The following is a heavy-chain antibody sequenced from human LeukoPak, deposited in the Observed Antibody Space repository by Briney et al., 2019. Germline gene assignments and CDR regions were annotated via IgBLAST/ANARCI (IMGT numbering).Heavy chain of an antibody. V-gene: IGHV3-23*01. CDR3: AKEIRRTVITPLGAFDM. J-gene: IGHJ3*02. Sequence: PGGSLRLSCAASGFSFSNYAMSWVRQAPGKGLEWVSGISSSGGGTYCVDSVKGRFTISRDSSKSTLYLHLNSLRAEDTAVYYCAKEIRRTVITPLGAFDMWGQGTMVTVSS. CDR1: GFSFSNYA. D-gene: IGHD4-17*01. CDR2: ISSSGGGT.